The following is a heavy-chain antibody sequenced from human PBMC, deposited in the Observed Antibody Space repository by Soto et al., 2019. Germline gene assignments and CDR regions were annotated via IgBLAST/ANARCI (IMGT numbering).Heavy chain of an antibody. CDR2: IKSKTAGGTT. D-gene: IGHD5-18*01. V-gene: IGHV3-15*07. CDR3: SNGYGQYFTS. Sequence: EVQLVESGGGLVQPGGSLRLSCAVSGFSLTDVWMNWVRQAPGKGLEWVGRIKSKTAGGTTDYAAPVKGRFTILRDDSKNTLYLQMDSLISEDTAVYFCSNGYGQYFTSWGQGTLVTVSS. CDR1: GFSLTDVW. J-gene: IGHJ4*02.